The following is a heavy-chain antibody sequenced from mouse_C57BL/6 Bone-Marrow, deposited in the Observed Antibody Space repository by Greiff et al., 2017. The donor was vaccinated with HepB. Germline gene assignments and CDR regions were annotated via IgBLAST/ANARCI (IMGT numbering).Heavy chain of an antibody. V-gene: IGHV14-1*01. D-gene: IGHD1-1*01. CDR2: IDPEDGDT. CDR1: GFNIKDYY. J-gene: IGHJ2*01. CDR3: TTWILRYPYYFDY. Sequence: VQLQQSGAELVRPGASVKLSCTASGFNIKDYYMHWVKQRPEQGLEWIGRIDPEDGDTEYAPKFQGKATMNADTSSNTAYLQLSSLTSEDTAVYYCTTWILRYPYYFDYWGQGTTLTVSS.